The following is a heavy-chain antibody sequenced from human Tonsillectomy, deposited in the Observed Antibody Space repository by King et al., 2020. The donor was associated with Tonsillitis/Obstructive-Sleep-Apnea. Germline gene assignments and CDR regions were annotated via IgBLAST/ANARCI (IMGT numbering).Heavy chain of an antibody. D-gene: IGHD3-10*01. CDR3: AKGSGSFDRALDY. J-gene: IGHJ4*02. CDR1: GFTFDDYA. Sequence: VQLVESGGGLVQPGRSLRLSCAASGFTFDDYAMHWVRQAPGKGLEWVSGISWNSGSIGYADSVKGRFTISRDNAKNSLYLQMNSLRAEDTALYYCAKGSGSFDRALDYWGQGTLVTVSS. CDR2: ISWNSGSI. V-gene: IGHV3-9*01.